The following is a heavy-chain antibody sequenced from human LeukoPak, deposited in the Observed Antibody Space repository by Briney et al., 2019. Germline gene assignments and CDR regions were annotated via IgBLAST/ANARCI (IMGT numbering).Heavy chain of an antibody. D-gene: IGHD6-13*01. Sequence: ASVKVSCKASGYTFTSYGINWVRQAPGQGLEWMGWISAYNGNTNYAQKIQGRVTMTTDTSTSTAYMELRSLRSDDTAVYYCARGGDSSSWYGWFDPWGQGTLVTVSS. V-gene: IGHV1-18*01. CDR1: GYTFTSYG. CDR2: ISAYNGNT. J-gene: IGHJ5*02. CDR3: ARGGDSSSWYGWFDP.